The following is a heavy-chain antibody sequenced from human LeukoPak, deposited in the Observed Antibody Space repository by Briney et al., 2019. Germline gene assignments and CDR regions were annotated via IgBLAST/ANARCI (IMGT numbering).Heavy chain of an antibody. D-gene: IGHD4-17*01. CDR1: GGTFSSYA. Sequence: SVKVSCKASGGTFSSYAISWVRQAPGQGLEWMGGIIPIFGTANYAQKFQGRVTITADESTSTAYMELRSLRSDDTAVYYCARYDGDYAPCGYWGQGTLVTVSS. CDR3: ARYDGDYAPCGY. V-gene: IGHV1-69*13. J-gene: IGHJ4*02. CDR2: IIPIFGTA.